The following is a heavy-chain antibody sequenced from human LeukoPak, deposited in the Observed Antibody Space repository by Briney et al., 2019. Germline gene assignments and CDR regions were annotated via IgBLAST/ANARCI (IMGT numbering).Heavy chain of an antibody. Sequence: GGSLRLSCEASGLTFSYYSLSWVRQAPGKGLEWVSAISGGSEYKLYSDSVMGRFTISRDNSKNTLYLQMNVLGAEDTANYYCAITGPFYTPLNYWGHGTLVTVSS. CDR2: ISGGSEYK. CDR1: GLTFSYYS. J-gene: IGHJ4*01. CDR3: AITGPFYTPLNY. V-gene: IGHV3-23*01. D-gene: IGHD2/OR15-2a*01.